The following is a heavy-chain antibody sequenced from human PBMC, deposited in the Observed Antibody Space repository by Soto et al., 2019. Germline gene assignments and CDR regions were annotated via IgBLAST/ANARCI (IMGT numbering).Heavy chain of an antibody. CDR2: IKQNGSEK. V-gene: IGHV3-7*04. CDR1: GFTFSGSA. Sequence: PGGSLRLSCAASGFTFSGSAIHWVRQASGKGLERVANIKQNGSEKYYVDSVKGRFTISRDNAENSVYLQMNSLSAEDTAVYFCARDPYDSGGYAAFDIWGQGTMVTVSS. D-gene: IGHD3-22*01. J-gene: IGHJ3*02. CDR3: ARDPYDSGGYAAFDI.